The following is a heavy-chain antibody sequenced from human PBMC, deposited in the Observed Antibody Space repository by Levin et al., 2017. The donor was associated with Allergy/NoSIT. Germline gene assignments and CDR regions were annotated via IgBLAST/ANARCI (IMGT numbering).Heavy chain of an antibody. J-gene: IGHJ6*02. CDR2: INGYGTMT. Sequence: PGGSLRLSCTASGFTFRNYWMHWVRQGPGGGLVWVSGINGYGTMTTYAESLEGRFTISRDNAKNTLYLEMNDLRAEDTAMYYCATIDHDALNGDSKSWLIYLYGMDVWGQGTTVTVSS. CDR3: ATIDHDALNGDSKSWLIYLYGMDV. CDR1: GFTFRNYW. D-gene: IGHD5-24*01. V-gene: IGHV3-74*03.